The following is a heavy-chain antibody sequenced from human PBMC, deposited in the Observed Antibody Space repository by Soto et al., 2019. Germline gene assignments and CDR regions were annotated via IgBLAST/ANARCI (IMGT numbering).Heavy chain of an antibody. CDR2: IKQDGSEK. Sequence: GGSLRLSCAASGFTFSSYWMSWVRQAPGKGLEWVANIKQDGSEKYYVDSVKGRFTISRDNAKNSLYLQMNSLRAEDTAVYYCARDPLYSSSWSGEYDYWGQGTLVTVSS. V-gene: IGHV3-7*05. D-gene: IGHD6-13*01. CDR3: ARDPLYSSSWSGEYDY. J-gene: IGHJ4*02. CDR1: GFTFSSYW.